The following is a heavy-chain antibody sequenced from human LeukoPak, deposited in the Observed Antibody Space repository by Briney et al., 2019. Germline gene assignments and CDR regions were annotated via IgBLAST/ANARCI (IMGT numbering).Heavy chain of an antibody. CDR3: AKPGTAAADPFDY. J-gene: IGHJ4*02. CDR1: GFTFSTYW. Sequence: GGSLRLSCAASGFTFSTYWMGWVRQAPGKGLEWVAKIKPDGSEKDHVDSVKGRFTISRDNAKNSLYLQLNSLRAEDTAVYYCAKPGTAAADPFDYWGQGTLVTVSP. CDR2: IKPDGSEK. D-gene: IGHD6-13*01. V-gene: IGHV3-7*01.